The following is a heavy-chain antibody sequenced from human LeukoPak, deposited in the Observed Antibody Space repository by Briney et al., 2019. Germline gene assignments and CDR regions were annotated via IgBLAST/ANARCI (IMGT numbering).Heavy chain of an antibody. CDR3: AQDRYYYDSSGSIYFDY. J-gene: IGHJ4*02. CDR1: GFTFSSYG. D-gene: IGHD3-22*01. CDR2: ISYDGSNK. Sequence: PGRSLRLSCAASGFTFSSYGMHWVRQAPGKGLEWVAVISYDGSNKYYADSVRGRFTISRDNSKNTLYLQMNSLRAEDTAVYYCAQDRYYYDSSGSIYFDYWGQGTLVTVSS. V-gene: IGHV3-30*18.